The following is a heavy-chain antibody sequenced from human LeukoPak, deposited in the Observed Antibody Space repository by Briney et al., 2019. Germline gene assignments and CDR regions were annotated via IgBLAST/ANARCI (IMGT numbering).Heavy chain of an antibody. J-gene: IGHJ4*02. CDR1: GGSISSYY. Sequence: SETLSLTCTVSGGSISSYYWSWIRQPPGKGLEWIGYIYYSGSTNYNPSLKSRVTISVDTSKNQFSLKLTSVTAADTAVYYCAREVAYSTPFDYWGQGTLVTVSS. D-gene: IGHD6-13*01. V-gene: IGHV4-59*01. CDR3: AREVAYSTPFDY. CDR2: IYYSGST.